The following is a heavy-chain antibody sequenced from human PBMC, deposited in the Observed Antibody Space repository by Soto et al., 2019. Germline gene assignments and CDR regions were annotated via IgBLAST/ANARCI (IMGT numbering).Heavy chain of an antibody. CDR2: IWYDGSNK. CDR3: ARDILSGYCSGGSCEGFDY. CDR1: GFTFSSYG. Sequence: QVQLVESGGGVVQPGRSLRLSCAASGFTFSSYGMHWVRQAPGKGLERVAVIWYDGSNKYYADSVKGRFTISRDNSNNTLYLQMNSLRAEDTAVYYCARDILSGYCSGGSCEGFDYWGQGTLVTVSS. V-gene: IGHV3-33*01. D-gene: IGHD2-15*01. J-gene: IGHJ4*02.